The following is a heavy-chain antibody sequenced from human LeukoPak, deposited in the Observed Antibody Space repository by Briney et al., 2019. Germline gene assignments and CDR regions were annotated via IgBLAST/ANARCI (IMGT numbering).Heavy chain of an antibody. Sequence: PGGSLRLSCAASGFTFSSYAMSWVRQAPGKGLEWVSATSGSGGSTYYADSVKGRFTISRDNSKNTLYLQMNSLRAEDTAVYYCATTKGGNMITFGGVIVHDAFDIWGQGTMVTVSS. CDR2: TSGSGGST. V-gene: IGHV3-23*01. J-gene: IGHJ3*02. CDR3: ATTKGGNMITFGGVIVHDAFDI. CDR1: GFTFSSYA. D-gene: IGHD3-16*02.